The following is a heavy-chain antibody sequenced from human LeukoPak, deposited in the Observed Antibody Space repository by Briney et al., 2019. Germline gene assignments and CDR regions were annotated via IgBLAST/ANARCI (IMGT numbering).Heavy chain of an antibody. D-gene: IGHD2-2*01. CDR2: IYYSGST. Sequence: SETLSLTCTVSGGSISSYYWSWIRQPPGKGLEWIGYIYYSGSTNYNPSLKSRVTISVDTSKNQFSLKLSSVTAADTAVYYCARLSTDAVDIWGQGTMVSVSS. J-gene: IGHJ3*02. V-gene: IGHV4-59*08. CDR3: ARLSTDAVDI. CDR1: GGSISSYY.